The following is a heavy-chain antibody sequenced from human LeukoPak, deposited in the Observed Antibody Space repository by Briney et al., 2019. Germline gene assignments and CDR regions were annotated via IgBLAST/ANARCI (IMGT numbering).Heavy chain of an antibody. CDR2: ISYDGSNE. Sequence: GGSVRLSCAASGFTFSRYAMHWARQAPGKGLEWVAVISYDGSNEYYADSVKGRFTISRDSSENTLYLQMNSLRVEDTAVYYCARVGYYSSGPFSYFDYWGQGNLVTVSS. V-gene: IGHV3-30-3*01. CDR3: ARVGYYSSGPFSYFDY. J-gene: IGHJ4*02. CDR1: GFTFSRYA. D-gene: IGHD3-10*01.